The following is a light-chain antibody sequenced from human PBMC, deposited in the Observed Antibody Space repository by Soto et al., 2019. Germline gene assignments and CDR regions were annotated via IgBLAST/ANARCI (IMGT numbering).Light chain of an antibody. CDR2: DVT. CDR1: SDDVGGYTH. CDR3: YSYAGSYTWV. V-gene: IGLV2-11*01. J-gene: IGLJ3*02. Sequence: QSALTQPRSVSGSPGQSVTISCTGTSDDVGGYTHVSWYQHHPGKAPKLVIYDVTKRPSGVPDRFSGSKSGNTASLTISGLQDEDEADYFCYSYAGSYTWVFGGGTKVTVL.